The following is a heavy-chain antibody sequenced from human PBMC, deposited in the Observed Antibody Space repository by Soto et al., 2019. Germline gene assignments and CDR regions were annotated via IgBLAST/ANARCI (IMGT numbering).Heavy chain of an antibody. V-gene: IGHV3-23*01. Sequence: PXXSLRLSFAASGFTFSSYAMQWVLQAPGKGLEWVSLIGESGTPTYYADSVKGRFTISRDNSGNTLFLEMYSLRAEDTAVYYCARYIPGVRYYGMDVWGQGTTVTVSS. J-gene: IGHJ6*02. CDR3: ARYIPGVRYYGMDV. CDR1: GFTFSSYA. D-gene: IGHD2-2*01. CDR2: IGESGTPT.